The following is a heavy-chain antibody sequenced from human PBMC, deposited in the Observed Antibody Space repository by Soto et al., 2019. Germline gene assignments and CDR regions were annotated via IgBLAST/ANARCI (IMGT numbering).Heavy chain of an antibody. J-gene: IGHJ6*02. CDR2: MNPKSGNT. Sequence: QVQLVQSGAEVKKPGASVKVSCKASGYTFTSYDINWVRQATGQGLEWMGWMNPKSGNTGYAQKFQGRVTMPRNTSINTAYIELSSQRSEDTAVYYRARWPDGYSDYGMDGWGQGTTVTVSS. V-gene: IGHV1-8*01. CDR3: ARWPDGYSDYGMDG. CDR1: GYTFTSYD.